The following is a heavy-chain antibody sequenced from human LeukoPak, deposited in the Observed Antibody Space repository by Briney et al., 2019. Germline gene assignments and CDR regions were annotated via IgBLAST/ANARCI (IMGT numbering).Heavy chain of an antibody. J-gene: IGHJ4*02. CDR1: GFTFSSYA. Sequence: GGSLRVSCAASGFTFSSYAMSWVRQAPGKGLEWVSAISGSGGSTYYADSVKGRFTMSRDNSKNTLYLQMNSLRAEDTAVYYCARGRGYSGYDESYPFDYWGQGTLVTVSS. CDR3: ARGRGYSGYDESYPFDY. D-gene: IGHD5-12*01. V-gene: IGHV3-23*01. CDR2: ISGSGGST.